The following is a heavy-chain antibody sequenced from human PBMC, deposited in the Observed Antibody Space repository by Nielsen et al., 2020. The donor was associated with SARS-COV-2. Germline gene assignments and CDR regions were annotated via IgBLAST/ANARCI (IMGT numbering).Heavy chain of an antibody. V-gene: IGHV1-18*01. CDR3: ARDHLGLYFFDY. D-gene: IGHD3/OR15-3a*01. CDR2: ISPYSGNT. Sequence: ASVKVSCKASGYTFTTYGISCVRQAPGQGLEWVGWISPYSGNTKYAQKLQGRVAMTTDTPTSTVYMELRSLRSDDTAVYYCARDHLGLYFFDYWGQGTLVTVSS. CDR1: GYTFTTYG. J-gene: IGHJ4*02.